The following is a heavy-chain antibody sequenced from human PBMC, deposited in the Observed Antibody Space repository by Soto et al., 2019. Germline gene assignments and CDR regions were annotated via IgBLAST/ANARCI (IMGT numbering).Heavy chain of an antibody. J-gene: IGHJ6*02. CDR3: ARDRLRYNWNDFPYYYYGMDV. CDR1: GFTFSSYA. CDR2: ISYDGSNK. D-gene: IGHD1-1*01. V-gene: IGHV3-30-3*01. Sequence: QVQLVESGGGVVQPGRSLRLSCAASGFTFSSYAMHWVRQAPGKGLEWVAVISYDGSNKYYADSVKVRFTISRDNSKNTLYLQMNSLRTEDTAVYYCARDRLRYNWNDFPYYYYGMDVWGHGTTVTVSS.